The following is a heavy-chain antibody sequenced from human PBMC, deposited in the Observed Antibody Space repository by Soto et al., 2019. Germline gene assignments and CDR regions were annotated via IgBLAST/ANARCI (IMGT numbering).Heavy chain of an antibody. V-gene: IGHV4-31*02. Sequence: QVRLQEWGPGLVKPSQTLSLKCSVSGGSITTGGRYWSWIRQLPGKGLEWIGDIYYSGNTYYNASLKSRVTISVEAAKNQFSLKLNAVTGADTAVYYYAQALVFTGGDGLDIWGQGRLVTVSS. D-gene: IGHD1-1*01. CDR2: IYYSGNT. CDR3: AQALVFTGGDGLDI. J-gene: IGHJ3*02. CDR1: GGSITTGGRY.